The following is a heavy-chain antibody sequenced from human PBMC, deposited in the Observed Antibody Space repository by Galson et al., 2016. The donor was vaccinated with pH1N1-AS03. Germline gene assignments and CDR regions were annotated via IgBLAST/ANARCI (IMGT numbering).Heavy chain of an antibody. CDR1: GFTFSTNW. V-gene: IGHV3-7*01. CDR2: INQDGSKQ. Sequence: SLRLSCAASGFTFSTNWMSWVRQAPGKGLEWVANINQDGSKQYYVDSVKGRFTISRDNAKKSLYLQMNSLRAEDTAVYCCARAPVVAGAPDCNYGMGVWGQGSTCTVSS. CDR3: ARAPVVAGAPDCNYGMGV. J-gene: IGHJ6*02. D-gene: IGHD2-2*01.